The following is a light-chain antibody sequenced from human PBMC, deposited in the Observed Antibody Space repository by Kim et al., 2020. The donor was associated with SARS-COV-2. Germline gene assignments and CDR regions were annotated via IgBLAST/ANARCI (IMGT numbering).Light chain of an antibody. Sequence: SASIGDRVTISCRASQSIASYLNWYQQKPGKAPKVLIYAASRLQSGVPSRFSGSGSGTDFTLTISSLQPEDFATYYCQESYSTPWTFGQGTKLEI. J-gene: IGKJ2*02. V-gene: IGKV1-39*01. CDR1: QSIASY. CDR3: QESYSTPWT. CDR2: AAS.